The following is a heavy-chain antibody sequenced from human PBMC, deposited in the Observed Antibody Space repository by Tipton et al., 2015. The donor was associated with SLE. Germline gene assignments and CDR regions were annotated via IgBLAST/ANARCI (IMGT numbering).Heavy chain of an antibody. J-gene: IGHJ4*02. V-gene: IGHV1-18*01. CDR1: GYTFTSYA. CDR3: ARDKAGDTMVGSVGSCLDY. CDR2: ISPYNHNT. Sequence: QLVQSGPEVKKPGASVTVSCKASGYTFTSYAIGWLRQAPGQGLEWMGWISPYNHNTDYAQKFQGRVTMTTDTSTNAAYLELRSLRSDDTAVYYCARDKAGDTMVGSVGSCLDYWGQGTLVTVSS. D-gene: IGHD3-10*01.